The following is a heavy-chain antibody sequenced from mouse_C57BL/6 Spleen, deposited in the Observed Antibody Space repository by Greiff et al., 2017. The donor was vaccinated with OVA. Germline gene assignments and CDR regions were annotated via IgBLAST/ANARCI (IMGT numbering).Heavy chain of an antibody. V-gene: IGHV3-6*01. J-gene: IGHJ4*01. D-gene: IGHD2-10*01. CDR1: GYSITSGYY. CDR2: ISYDGSN. Sequence: EVKLQQSGPGLVKPSQSLSLTCSVTGYSITSGYYWNWIRQFPGNKLEWMGYISYDGSNNYNPSLKNRISITRDTSKNQFFLKLNSVTTEDTATYYCARAHLLAMDYWGQGTSVTVSS. CDR3: ARAHLLAMDY.